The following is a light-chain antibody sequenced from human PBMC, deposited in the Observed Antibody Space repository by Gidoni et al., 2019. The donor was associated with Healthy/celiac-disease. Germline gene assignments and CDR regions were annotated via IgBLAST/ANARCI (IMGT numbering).Light chain of an antibody. CDR2: AAS. Sequence: DIQMTQSPSSLSASVGDRVTITRRASQSISSYLNWYQQKPGKAPKLLIYAASSLQSGVPSRFSGSGSGTDFTLTISSLQPEDFATYYCQQSYSTPLVTFGGGTKVEIK. J-gene: IGKJ4*01. V-gene: IGKV1-39*01. CDR1: QSISSY. CDR3: QQSYSTPLVT.